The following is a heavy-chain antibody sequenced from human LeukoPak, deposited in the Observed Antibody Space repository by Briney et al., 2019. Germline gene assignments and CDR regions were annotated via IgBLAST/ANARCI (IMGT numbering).Heavy chain of an antibody. Sequence: PGGSLRLSCAASGFTFSDYYMTWIRQAPGKGLEWLAYITNSGDSIYYADSVKGRFTISRDNAKNSLYLQMNSLRAEDTAVYYCAKSTYYYDSSGYDSFDYWGQGTLVTVSS. CDR2: ITNSGDSI. V-gene: IGHV3-11*04. CDR1: GFTFSDYY. D-gene: IGHD3-22*01. CDR3: AKSTYYYDSSGYDSFDY. J-gene: IGHJ4*02.